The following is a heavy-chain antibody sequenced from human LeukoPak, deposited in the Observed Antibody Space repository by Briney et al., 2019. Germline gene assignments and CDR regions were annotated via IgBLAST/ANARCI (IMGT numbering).Heavy chain of an antibody. D-gene: IGHD3-3*01. V-gene: IGHV3-7*01. CDR2: IKQDGSEK. Sequence: PGGSLRLSCAASGFIFSRYWMSWVRQAPGKGLDWVANIKQDGSEKYYVDSVKGRFTISRDNAKNSLYLQMNSLRAEDTAVYYCARQFYDFWSGYHAYWGQGTLVTVSS. J-gene: IGHJ4*02. CDR3: ARQFYDFWSGYHAY. CDR1: GFIFSRYW.